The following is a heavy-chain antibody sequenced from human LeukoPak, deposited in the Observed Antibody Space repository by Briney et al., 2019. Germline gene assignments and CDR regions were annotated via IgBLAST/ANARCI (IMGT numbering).Heavy chain of an antibody. CDR1: GSTFSSYA. D-gene: IGHD5-18*01. Sequence: GGSLRLSCAASGSTFSSYAMSWVRQAPGKGLEWVSAISGSGGSTYYADSVKGRFTISRDNSKNTLYLQMNSLRAEDTAVYYCAKYQPIQLWPSNYYYYYMDVWGKGTTVTVSS. J-gene: IGHJ6*03. CDR3: AKYQPIQLWPSNYYYYYMDV. V-gene: IGHV3-23*01. CDR2: ISGSGGST.